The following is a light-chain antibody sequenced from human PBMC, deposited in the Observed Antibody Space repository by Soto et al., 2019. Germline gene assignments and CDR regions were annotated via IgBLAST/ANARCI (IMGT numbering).Light chain of an antibody. Sequence: EIVMTQFPVTLSVSPGERVILSCRVSQSITSTLAWYQQKPGQAPRLLIYATSTRAADIPARFSGSGSGTEFTLTITSLQSEDFAVYYCQQYEKWPLAFGGGTRVELK. J-gene: IGKJ4*01. CDR1: QSITST. CDR2: ATS. CDR3: QQYEKWPLA. V-gene: IGKV3-15*01.